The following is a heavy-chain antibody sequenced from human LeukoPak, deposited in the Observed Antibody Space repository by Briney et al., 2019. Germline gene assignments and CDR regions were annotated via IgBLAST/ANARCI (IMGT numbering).Heavy chain of an antibody. CDR3: ARRRPDIVVVVAEWDFDY. CDR2: ISYDGSNK. Sequence: GSLRLSCAASGFTFSSYAMHWVRQAPGKGLEWVAVISYDGSNKYYADSVKGRFTISRDNSKNTLYLQMNSLRAEDTAVYYCARRRPDIVVVVAEWDFDYWGQGTLVTVSS. V-gene: IGHV3-30-3*01. J-gene: IGHJ4*02. CDR1: GFTFSSYA. D-gene: IGHD2-15*01.